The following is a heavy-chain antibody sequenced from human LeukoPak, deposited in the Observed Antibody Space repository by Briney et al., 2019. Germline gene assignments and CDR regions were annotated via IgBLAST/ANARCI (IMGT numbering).Heavy chain of an antibody. CDR2: INQDGSEK. D-gene: IGHD5-12*01. J-gene: IGHJ4*02. V-gene: IGHV3-7*04. Sequence: PGGSLRLSCAASGFSFSTYWMSWVRQAPGKGLEWVAKINQDGSEKYHVDSVKGRFTVSRDNAKKSLYLQMDSLRDEDTAVYYCARRSSAYNFDFWGQGTLVTVSS. CDR3: ARRSSAYNFDF. CDR1: GFSFSTYW.